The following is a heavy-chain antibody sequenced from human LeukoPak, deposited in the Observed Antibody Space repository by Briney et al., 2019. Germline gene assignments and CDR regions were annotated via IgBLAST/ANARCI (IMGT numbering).Heavy chain of an antibody. Sequence: PSERVSLTCAVYCGSFSYYYWSWIRQPPGKTLEWIGEINHSGSTNYNPSLKSRVTISVDTSKNQFSLKLSSVTAADTAVYYCAIRKYYDILTGYREIPASGFDIWGQGTLVTVSS. CDR1: CGSFSYYY. J-gene: IGHJ5*02. D-gene: IGHD3-9*01. CDR2: INHSGST. CDR3: AIRKYYDILTGYREIPASGFDI. V-gene: IGHV4-34*01.